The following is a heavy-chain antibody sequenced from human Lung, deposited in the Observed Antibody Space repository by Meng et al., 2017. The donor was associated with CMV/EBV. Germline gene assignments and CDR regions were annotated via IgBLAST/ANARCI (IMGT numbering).Heavy chain of an antibody. V-gene: IGHV4-34*01. CDR2: INHGGNT. CDR3: GRGRKPDY. CDR1: GGFFTGYD. Sequence: TLSLPCGVYGGFFTGYDWTWIRQFPGKGLEWIGHINHGGNTSYNPSLKRRLTLSIDTSKNQFSLRLSSVTATDTAIYYCGRGRKPDYWGQGTLVTVSS. J-gene: IGHJ4*02.